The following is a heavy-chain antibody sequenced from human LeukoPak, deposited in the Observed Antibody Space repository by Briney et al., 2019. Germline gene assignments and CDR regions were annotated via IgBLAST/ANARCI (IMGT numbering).Heavy chain of an antibody. V-gene: IGHV3-11*01. CDR3: ARGPTPPEKPDTSFDY. J-gene: IGHJ4*02. CDR2: ISSSGSTI. D-gene: IGHD5-18*01. CDR1: GFTFSDYY. Sequence: GGSLRLSCAASGFTFSDYYMSWIRQAPGKGLEWVSYISSSGSTIYYADSVKGRFTISRDNAKNSLYLQMNSLRAEDTAVYYCARGPTPPEKPDTSFDYWGQGTLVTVSS.